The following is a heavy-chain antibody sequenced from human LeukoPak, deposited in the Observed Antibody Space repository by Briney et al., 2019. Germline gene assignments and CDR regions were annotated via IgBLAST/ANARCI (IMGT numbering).Heavy chain of an antibody. J-gene: IGHJ4*02. CDR1: GFTFSSYG. Sequence: SGGSLRLSCAASGFTFSSYGMHWVRQAPGKGVEWVAVISYDGSNKYYADSVKGRFTISRDNSKNTLYLQMNSLRAEDTAVYYCAKDYYGSGSYFDYWGQGTLVTVSS. CDR2: ISYDGSNK. CDR3: AKDYYGSGSYFDY. V-gene: IGHV3-30*18. D-gene: IGHD3-10*01.